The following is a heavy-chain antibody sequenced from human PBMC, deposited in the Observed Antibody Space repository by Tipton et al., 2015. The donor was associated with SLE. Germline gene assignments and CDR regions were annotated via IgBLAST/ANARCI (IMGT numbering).Heavy chain of an antibody. CDR1: GFTFSSYA. J-gene: IGHJ4*02. CDR2: ISYDGSNK. Sequence: SLRLSCAASGFTFSSYAMSWVRQAPGKGLEWVAVISYDGSNKYYADSVKGRFTISRDNSKNTLYLQMNSLRAEDTAVYYCAKIGRYCSGGSYTCDYWGQGTLVTVSS. CDR3: AKIGRYCSGGSYTCDY. D-gene: IGHD2-15*01. V-gene: IGHV3-30-3*02.